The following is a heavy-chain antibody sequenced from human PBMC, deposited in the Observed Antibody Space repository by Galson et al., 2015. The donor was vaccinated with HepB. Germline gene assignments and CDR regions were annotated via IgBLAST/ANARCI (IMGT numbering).Heavy chain of an antibody. CDR3: ARDLADGMDV. J-gene: IGHJ6*02. CDR2: TYLRSRWSN. Sequence: CAISGDSVSSTSVAWNWVRQSPSGGLEWLGRTYLRSRWSNEYAVSVKGRITVNADTCKNQFSLQLSSVTPEDTAVYYCARDLADGMDVWGQGTTVTVSS. V-gene: IGHV6-1*01. D-gene: IGHD6-19*01. CDR1: GDSVSSTSVA.